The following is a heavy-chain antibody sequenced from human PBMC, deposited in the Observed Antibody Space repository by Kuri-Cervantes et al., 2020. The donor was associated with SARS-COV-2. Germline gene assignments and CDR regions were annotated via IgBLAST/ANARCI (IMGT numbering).Heavy chain of an antibody. CDR1: GFTFTSSA. Sequence: SVKVSCKASGFTFTSSAMQWVRQARGHRLEWIGWIVVGSGNTNYAQKFQERVTITRDMSTSTAYMELSSLRSEDTAVYYCAAGRTYSSSWRGGYFDLWGRGTLVTVSS. CDR3: AAGRTYSSSWRGGYFDL. D-gene: IGHD6-13*01. V-gene: IGHV1-58*02. CDR2: IVVGSGNT. J-gene: IGHJ2*01.